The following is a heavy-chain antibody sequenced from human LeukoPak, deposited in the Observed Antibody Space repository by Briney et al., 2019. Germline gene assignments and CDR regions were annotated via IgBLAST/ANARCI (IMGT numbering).Heavy chain of an antibody. CDR1: GFTISDHY. J-gene: IGHJ4*02. CDR3: ARAGDFYSTGVY. Sequence: GGSLRLSCAASGFTISDHYMDWVRQAPGKGLEWVGRTRNKANRYTTEYAASVKVRFIISSDDSKNSLYMQKNSLKTDDTAVYYCARAGDFYSTGVYWGQGTLVTVS. D-gene: IGHD2-21*01. V-gene: IGHV3-72*01. CDR2: TRNKANRYTT.